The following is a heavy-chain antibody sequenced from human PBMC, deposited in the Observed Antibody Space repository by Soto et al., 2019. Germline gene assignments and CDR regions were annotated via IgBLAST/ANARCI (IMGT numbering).Heavy chain of an antibody. CDR2: MSYDGNII. V-gene: IGHV3-30*18. D-gene: IGHD2-2*01. J-gene: IGHJ5*02. CDR1: GFTFSNFG. CDR3: AKGGFIVVEPAATFRCDP. Sequence: QVQLVESGGGVVQPGRSLRHSCTASGFTFSNFGMHWVRQAPGKGLEWVALMSYDGNIIYYADSVKGRFTISRDNSNNTLYLQMNNLRREDSGVYYCAKGGFIVVEPAATFRCDPWGQGILVTVSS.